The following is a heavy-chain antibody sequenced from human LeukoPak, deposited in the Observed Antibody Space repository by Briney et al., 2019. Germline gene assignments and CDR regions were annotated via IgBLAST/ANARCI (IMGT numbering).Heavy chain of an antibody. CDR3: TPGGYSYDYYYGTDV. CDR1: GFTFSSYS. V-gene: IGHV3-15*01. D-gene: IGHD5-18*01. Sequence: PGGSLRLSCAASGFTFSSYSMNWVRQAPGKGLEWVGRIKSKTDGGTTDYAAPVKGRFTISRDDSKNTLYLQMNSLKTEDTAVYYCTPGGYSYDYYYGTDVWGQGTTVTVSS. J-gene: IGHJ6*02. CDR2: IKSKTDGGTT.